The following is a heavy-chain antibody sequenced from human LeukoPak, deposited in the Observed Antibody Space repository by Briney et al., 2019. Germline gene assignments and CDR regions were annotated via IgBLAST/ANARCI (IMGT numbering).Heavy chain of an antibody. V-gene: IGHV1-69*04. CDR3: ARDSQPVNYYYYGMDV. CDR2: IIPILGIA. J-gene: IGHJ6*02. CDR1: GGTFSSYA. Sequence: SVKVSCKASGGTFSSYAISWVRQAPGQGLEWMGRIIPILGIANYAQKFQGRVTITADKSTSTAYMELSSLRSEDTAVYYCARDSQPVNYYYYGMDVGGQGTTVTVSS.